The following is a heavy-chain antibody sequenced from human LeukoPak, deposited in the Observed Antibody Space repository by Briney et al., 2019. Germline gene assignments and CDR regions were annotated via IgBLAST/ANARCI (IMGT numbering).Heavy chain of an antibody. J-gene: IGHJ4*02. CDR3: ASSDSSGYYYSLDY. V-gene: IGHV1-69*05. Sequence: GSSVKVSCKASGGTFSSYAISWVRQAPGQGLEWMGRIIPIFGTANYAQKFQGRVTITTDESTSTAYMELSSLRSEDTAVYYCASSDSSGYYYSLDYWGQGTLVTVSS. D-gene: IGHD3-22*01. CDR2: IIPIFGTA. CDR1: GGTFSSYA.